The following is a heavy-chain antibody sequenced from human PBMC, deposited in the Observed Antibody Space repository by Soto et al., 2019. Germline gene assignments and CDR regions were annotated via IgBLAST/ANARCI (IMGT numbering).Heavy chain of an antibody. CDR1: GFAVNNNY. V-gene: IGHV3-53*01. D-gene: IGHD3-3*01. CDR3: ARARPFKDYWSGYYNDY. J-gene: IGHJ4*02. Sequence: GSLRLSCAASGFAVNNNYMTWVRQPPGKGLEWVSLIYSGGSTSFADSVKGRFTISRDNSKNTLYLQMNSLRPEDTAVYYCARARPFKDYWSGYYNDYWGQGTLVTVSS. CDR2: IYSGGST.